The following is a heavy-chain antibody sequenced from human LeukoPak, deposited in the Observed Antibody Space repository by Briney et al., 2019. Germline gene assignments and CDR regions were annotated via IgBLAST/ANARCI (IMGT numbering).Heavy chain of an antibody. CDR1: GGSISSYY. J-gene: IGHJ5*02. V-gene: IGHV4-59*01. Sequence: NPSETLSLTCTVSGGSISSYYWSWIRQAPGKGLEWIGNVYYIGTTTYNSSLQSRVTISVDTSKNQFSLEVASVTPEDTALYYCARNTSSSPWFDPWGQGTLVIVSS. CDR3: ARNTSSSPWFDP. CDR2: VYYIGTT. D-gene: IGHD6-6*01.